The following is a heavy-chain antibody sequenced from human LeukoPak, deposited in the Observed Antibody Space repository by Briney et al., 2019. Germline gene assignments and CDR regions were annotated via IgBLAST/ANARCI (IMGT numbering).Heavy chain of an antibody. CDR1: GFTFSSDW. J-gene: IGHJ4*02. V-gene: IGHV3-7*03. CDR3: PRGGFSRDCDY. CDR2: IKQDGSEK. Sequence: AGSLRVSCAASGFTFSSDWMRWVRQAQGKGLEWVANIKQDGSEKHYVDSVKGQFTISRDNAKNSLYLQMNSLRDEDTAVYYCPRGGFSRDCDYWGQGTLVTVSS. D-gene: IGHD5-18*01.